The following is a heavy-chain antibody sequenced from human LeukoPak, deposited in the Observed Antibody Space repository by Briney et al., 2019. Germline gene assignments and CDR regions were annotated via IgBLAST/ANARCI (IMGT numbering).Heavy chain of an antibody. CDR3: ARDKGIAAAGIDY. CDR2: ISSSSSYI. J-gene: IGHJ4*02. D-gene: IGHD6-13*01. Sequence: GGSLRLSCAASGFTFSSYSMNWVRQAPGKGLEWVSSISSSSSYIFYADSVKGRFTISRDNAKNSLYLQMNSLRAEDTAVYYCARDKGIAAAGIDYWGQGTLVTVSS. CDR1: GFTFSSYS. V-gene: IGHV3-21*01.